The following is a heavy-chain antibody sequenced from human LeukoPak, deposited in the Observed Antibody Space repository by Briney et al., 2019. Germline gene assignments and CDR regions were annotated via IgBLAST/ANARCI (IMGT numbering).Heavy chain of an antibody. CDR1: GGSFSGYY. J-gene: IGHJ4*02. CDR3: ARGLDSSGYYSVDY. Sequence: SETLSLTCAVYGGSFSGYYWSWIRQPPGKGLEWIGEINHSGSTNYNPSLKSRVTISVDTSKNQFSLKLSSVTAADTAVYYCARGLDSSGYYSVDYWGQGTLVTVSS. V-gene: IGHV4-34*01. CDR2: INHSGST. D-gene: IGHD3-22*01.